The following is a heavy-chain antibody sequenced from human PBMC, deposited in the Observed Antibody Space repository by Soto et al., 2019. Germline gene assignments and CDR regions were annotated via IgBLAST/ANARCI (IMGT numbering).Heavy chain of an antibody. CDR2: IIPILGIA. CDR3: AVLVGATTYGMDV. Sequence: QVQLVQSGAEVKKPGSSVKVSCKASGGTFSSYTISWVRQAPGQGLEWMGRIIPILGIANYAQKFQGRVTITADKSTSTAYMELSSLRSEDTAVYYCAVLVGATTYGMDVWGRGTLVTVSS. V-gene: IGHV1-69*02. D-gene: IGHD1-26*01. CDR1: GGTFSSYT. J-gene: IGHJ2*01.